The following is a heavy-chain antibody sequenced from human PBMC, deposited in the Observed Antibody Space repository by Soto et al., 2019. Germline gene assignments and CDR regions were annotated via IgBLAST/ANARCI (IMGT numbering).Heavy chain of an antibody. CDR3: AKDRDSGSYYDY. CDR1: GFTFSSYD. CDR2: ISYDGSNK. J-gene: IGHJ4*02. Sequence: GGSLRLSCAASGFTFSSYDVHWVRQGPGKGLEWVAVISYDGSNKYYADSVKGRFTISRDNSKNTLYLQMNSLRAEDTAVYYCAKDRDSGSYYDYWGQGTPVTVSS. D-gene: IGHD3-10*01. V-gene: IGHV3-30*18.